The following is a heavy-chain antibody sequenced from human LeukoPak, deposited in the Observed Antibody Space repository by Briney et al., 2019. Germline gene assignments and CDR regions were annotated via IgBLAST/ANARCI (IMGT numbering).Heavy chain of an antibody. CDR3: ATDQRYCSSSSCPWEPFDY. D-gene: IGHD2-2*01. Sequence: GGSLRLSCAASGFTFSSYWMSWVRQAPGKGLEWVANINQNGGEKYYVDSGKGRFTISRDNAKNSLYLQMNSLRAADTAVYYCATDQRYCSSSSCPWEPFDYWGQGTLVTVSS. J-gene: IGHJ4*02. CDR2: INQNGGEK. V-gene: IGHV3-7*05. CDR1: GFTFSSYW.